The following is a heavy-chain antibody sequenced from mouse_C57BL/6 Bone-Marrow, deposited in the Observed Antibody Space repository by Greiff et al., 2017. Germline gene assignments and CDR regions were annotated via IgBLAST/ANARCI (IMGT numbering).Heavy chain of an antibody. CDR3: SRQRTIPTSKDY. CDR1: EYEFPSHD. V-gene: IGHV5-2*01. Sequence: EVMLVESGGGLVQPGESLKLSCESNEYEFPSHDMSWVRKTPEKRLELVAAINSDGGSTYYPETMERRFIISSDNTKTNLYLQMSSLRSEYTALYYGSRQRTIPTSKDYWGQGTTLTVSS. D-gene: IGHD2-12*01. J-gene: IGHJ2*01. CDR2: INSDGGST.